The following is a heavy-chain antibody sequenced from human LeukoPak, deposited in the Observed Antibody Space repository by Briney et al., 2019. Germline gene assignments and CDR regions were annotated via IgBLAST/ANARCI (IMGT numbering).Heavy chain of an antibody. CDR1: GFTFSSYA. CDR2: ISGSGGST. D-gene: IGHD3-10*01. V-gene: IGHV3-23*01. J-gene: IGHJ4*02. Sequence: PPGGSLRLSCAASGFTFSSYAMSWVRQAPGKGLEWVSAISGSGGSTYYADSVKGRFTISRDNSKNTLHLQMDSLRAEDTAVYYCAKYYGAGTEFDYWGQGTLVTVSS. CDR3: AKYYGAGTEFDY.